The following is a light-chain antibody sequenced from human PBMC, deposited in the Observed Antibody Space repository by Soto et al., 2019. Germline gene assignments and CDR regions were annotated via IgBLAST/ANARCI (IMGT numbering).Light chain of an antibody. CDR1: SSDVGGYNY. J-gene: IGLJ2*01. CDR3: SSYAGSNNLV. Sequence: QSALTQPPSASGSPGQSVAISCTGTSSDVGGYNYVSWYQQHPGKAPKVLIYEVSKRPPGVPARFSGSKSGNTASLTVSGLQAEDEAAYYCSSYAGSNNLVFGGGTKLTVL. CDR2: EVS. V-gene: IGLV2-8*01.